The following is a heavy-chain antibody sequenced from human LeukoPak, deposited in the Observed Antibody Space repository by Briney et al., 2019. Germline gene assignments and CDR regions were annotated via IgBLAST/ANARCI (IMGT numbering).Heavy chain of an antibody. J-gene: IGHJ6*02. V-gene: IGHV3-74*01. CDR2: INSDGSIT. Sequence: GGSLRLSCAASGFTFTTYWMHWVRQAPGKGLVWVSHINSDGSITSYADSVKGRFTISRDNAKNTLYLQMNSLRAEDTAVYYCARDAVDTANAVWGQGATVTVSS. D-gene: IGHD5-18*01. CDR3: ARDAVDTANAV. CDR1: GFTFTTYW.